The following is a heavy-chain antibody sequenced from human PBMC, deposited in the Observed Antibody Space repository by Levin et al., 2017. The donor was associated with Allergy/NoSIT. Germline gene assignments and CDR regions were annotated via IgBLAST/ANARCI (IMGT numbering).Heavy chain of an antibody. CDR3: ARGMYYYDSSGPHFDY. CDR1: GGSFSGYY. CDR2: INHSGST. Sequence: SETLSLTCAVYGGSFSGYYWSWIRQPPGKGLEWIGEINHSGSTNYNPSLKSRVTISVDTSKNQFSLKLSSVTAADTAVYYCARGMYYYDSSGPHFDYWGQGTLVTVSS. D-gene: IGHD3-22*01. J-gene: IGHJ4*02. V-gene: IGHV4-34*01.